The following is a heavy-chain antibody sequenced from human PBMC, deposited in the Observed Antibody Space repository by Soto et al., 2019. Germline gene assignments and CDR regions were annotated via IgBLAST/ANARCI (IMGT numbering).Heavy chain of an antibody. V-gene: IGHV3-21*01. J-gene: IGHJ5*02. Sequence: EVQVVESGGGLVQPGGSLRLSCSFTFSMYSMNWVRQAPGKGLERVASISSGGDYIKYADSVKGRFTISRVNAKNSVSLQMNSLRVDDTAIYFCTRDQGGSYDSWFDPWGQGTLVTVSS. CDR3: TRDQGGSYDSWFDP. CDR2: ISSGGDYI. D-gene: IGHD1-26*01. CDR1: FTFSMYS.